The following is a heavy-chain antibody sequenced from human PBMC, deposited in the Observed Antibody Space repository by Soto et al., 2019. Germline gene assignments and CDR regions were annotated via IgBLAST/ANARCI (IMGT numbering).Heavy chain of an antibody. Sequence: ASETLSLTCTVSGGSISSSSYYWGWIRQPPGKGLEWIGSIYYSGSTYYNPSLKSRVTISVDTSKNQFSLKLSSVTAADTAVYYCARQSLQQLVPGYYYYGMDVWGQGTTVTVSS. V-gene: IGHV4-39*01. CDR1: GGSISSSSYY. D-gene: IGHD6-13*01. CDR2: IYYSGST. J-gene: IGHJ6*02. CDR3: ARQSLQQLVPGYYYYGMDV.